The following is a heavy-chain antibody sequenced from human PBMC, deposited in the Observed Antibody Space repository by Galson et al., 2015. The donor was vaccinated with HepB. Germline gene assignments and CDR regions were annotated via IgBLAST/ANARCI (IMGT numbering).Heavy chain of an antibody. CDR1: GYTFTSYD. CDR2: IIPIFGTA. Sequence: SVKVSCKASGYTFTSYDISWVRQAPGQGLEWMGGIIPIFGTANYAQKFQGRVTITADESTSTAYMELSSLRSEDTAVYYCARIGAYYGSAFDYWGQGTLVAVSS. D-gene: IGHD3-10*01. CDR3: ARIGAYYGSAFDY. J-gene: IGHJ4*02. V-gene: IGHV1-69*13.